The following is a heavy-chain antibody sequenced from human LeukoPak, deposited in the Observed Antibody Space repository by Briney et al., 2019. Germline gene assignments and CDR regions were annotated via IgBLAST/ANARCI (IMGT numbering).Heavy chain of an antibody. CDR3: ARDSLGYGDAFDI. V-gene: IGHV3-23*01. J-gene: IGHJ3*02. CDR1: GFTFSSYA. CDR2: ISGSGGST. D-gene: IGHD5-18*01. Sequence: GGSLRLSCAASGFTFSSYAMSWVRQAPGKGLEWVSAISGSGGSTYYADSVKGRFTISRDNSKNTLYLQMNSLRAEDTALYYCARDSLGYGDAFDIWGQGTMVTVSS.